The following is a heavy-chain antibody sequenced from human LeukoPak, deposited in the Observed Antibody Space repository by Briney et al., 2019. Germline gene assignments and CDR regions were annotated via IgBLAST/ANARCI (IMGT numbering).Heavy chain of an antibody. CDR2: ISSSSSYI. V-gene: IGHV3-21*01. J-gene: IGHJ4*02. Sequence: GGSLRLSCAASGFTFSSYSMNWVRQAPGKGLEWVSSISSSSSYIYYADSVKGRFTISRDNSRNTLYLEMNSLRAEDTAVYYCARDLWATYCSSISCAYFDYWGQGILVTVSS. D-gene: IGHD2-2*01. CDR3: ARDLWATYCSSISCAYFDY. CDR1: GFTFSSYS.